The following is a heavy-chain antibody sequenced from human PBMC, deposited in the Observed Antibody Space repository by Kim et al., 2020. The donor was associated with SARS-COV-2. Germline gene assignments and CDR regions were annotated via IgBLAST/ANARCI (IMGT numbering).Heavy chain of an antibody. V-gene: IGHV1-2*02. CDR3: ARALPFYDILTGYYDRTGKNLDY. CDR1: GYTFTGYY. J-gene: IGHJ4*02. CDR2: INPNSGGT. D-gene: IGHD3-9*01. Sequence: ASVKVSCKASGYTFTGYYMHWVRQAPGQGLEWMGWINPNSGGTNYAQKFQGRVTMTRDTSISTAYMELSRLRSDDTAVYYCARALPFYDILTGYYDRTGKNLDYWGQGTLVTVSS.